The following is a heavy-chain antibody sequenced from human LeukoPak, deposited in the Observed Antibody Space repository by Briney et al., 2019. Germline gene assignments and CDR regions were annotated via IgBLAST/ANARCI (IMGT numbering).Heavy chain of an antibody. Sequence: PSETLSLTCTVSGGSISSYYWSWIRQPPGKGLEWIGYIYYSGSSYYNPSLRSRVTISVDTSKNHFSLKLSSVTAADTAVYYCASRFEPDYFDCWGQGTLVTVSS. J-gene: IGHJ4*02. D-gene: IGHD3-9*01. CDR2: IYYSGSS. V-gene: IGHV4-59*06. CDR3: ASRFEPDYFDC. CDR1: GGSISSYY.